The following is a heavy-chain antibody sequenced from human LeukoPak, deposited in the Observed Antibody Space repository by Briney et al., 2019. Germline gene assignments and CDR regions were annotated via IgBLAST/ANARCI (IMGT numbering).Heavy chain of an antibody. J-gene: IGHJ4*02. CDR3: ARERAAMDS. V-gene: IGHV4-59*01. CDR1: GGSIRSDY. Sequence: SETLSLTCIVSGGSIRSDYWSWIRQPPGKGLGWIGYIYYSGSTNYNPSLKSRVTISVDTSKNQFSLKLNSGTAADTAVYFCARERAAMDSWGQGTLVTVSS. CDR2: IYYSGST. D-gene: IGHD5-18*01.